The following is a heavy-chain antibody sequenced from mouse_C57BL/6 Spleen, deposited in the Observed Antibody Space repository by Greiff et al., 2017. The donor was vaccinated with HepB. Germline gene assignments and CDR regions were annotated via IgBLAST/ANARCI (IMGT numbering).Heavy chain of an antibody. CDR1: GFNIKNTY. CDR2: IDPANGNT. V-gene: IGHV14-3*01. Sequence: EVQLVESVAELVRPGASVKLSCTASGFNIKNTYMHWVKQRPEQGLEWIGRIDPANGNTKYAPKFQGKATITADTSSNTAYLQLSSLTSEDTAIYYCARYPILLLLRSKTFAYWGQGTLVTVSA. J-gene: IGHJ3*01. CDR3: ARYPILLLLRSKTFAY. D-gene: IGHD1-1*01.